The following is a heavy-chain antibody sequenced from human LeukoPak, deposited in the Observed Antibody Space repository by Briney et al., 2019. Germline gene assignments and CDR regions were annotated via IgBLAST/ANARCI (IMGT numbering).Heavy chain of an antibody. CDR1: NGSISSYY. Sequence: SGTLSLTCTVSNGSISSYYWSWIRQAPGKGLEWIGYIYYNGDTNYNPSLKSRVTISIDTSKNQFSLKLSSVTAADTAVYYCARRKAGYYYGDFWGQGTLVTVSS. J-gene: IGHJ4*02. CDR2: IYYNGDT. V-gene: IGHV4-59*12. D-gene: IGHD3-9*01. CDR3: ARRKAGYYYGDF.